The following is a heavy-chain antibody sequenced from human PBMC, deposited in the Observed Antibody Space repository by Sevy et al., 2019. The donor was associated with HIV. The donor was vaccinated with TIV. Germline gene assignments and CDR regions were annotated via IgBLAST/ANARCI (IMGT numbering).Heavy chain of an antibody. V-gene: IGHV4-59*12. D-gene: IGHD4-17*01. CDR2: VHDRGST. CDR3: ARLKRGDYDYDSAADAAALRNRPFDY. J-gene: IGHJ4*02. Sequence: SETLSLTCTVSGGSISSDYWSWIRQPPGKGLEWVGSVHDRGSTNYNSSLRSRVTISIDTSGGQVSLRLSSVTAADTAVYYCARLKRGDYDYDSAADAAALRNRPFDYWGQGTRVTVSS. CDR1: GGSISSDY.